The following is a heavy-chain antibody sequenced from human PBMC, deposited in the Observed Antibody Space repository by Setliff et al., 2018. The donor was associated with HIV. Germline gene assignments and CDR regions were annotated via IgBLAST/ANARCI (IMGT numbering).Heavy chain of an antibody. D-gene: IGHD3-16*01. CDR2: IHTSGST. Sequence: PSETLSLTCTVSGDSISGYYWSWIRQPAGRGLEWTGRIHTSGSTNYNPSLRSRVTMSVDMSKNQFSLKLTSVSAADTAVYYCAREPKGGDDRALDYWGQGTLVTVSS. V-gene: IGHV4-4*07. CDR3: AREPKGGDDRALDY. CDR1: GDSISGYY. J-gene: IGHJ4*02.